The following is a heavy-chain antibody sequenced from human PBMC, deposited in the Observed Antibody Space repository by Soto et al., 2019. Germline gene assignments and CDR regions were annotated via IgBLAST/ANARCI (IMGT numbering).Heavy chain of an antibody. D-gene: IGHD6-19*01. J-gene: IGHJ6*02. CDR2: IYYSGSP. CDR3: AVPAASVAGASGSYYYYGMDV. V-gene: IGHV4-39*01. Sequence: SSETLSLTCTVSGGSISSSSYYWGWIRQPPGKGLEWIGYIYYSGSPYYNPSLKSRVTISVDTSKNQFSLKLSSVTAADTAVYYCAVPAASVAGASGSYYYYGMDVWGQGTTVTVSS. CDR1: GGSISSSSYY.